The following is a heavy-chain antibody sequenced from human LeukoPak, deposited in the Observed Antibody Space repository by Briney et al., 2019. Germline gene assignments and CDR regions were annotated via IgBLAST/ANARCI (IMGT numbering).Heavy chain of an antibody. CDR1: VFTLSDYY. D-gene: IGHD6-13*01. CDR2: NSSISSYT. V-gene: IGHV3-11*03. Sequence: GGSLRLSCAASVFTLSDYYMSWSRQAPGQGLEGLLYNSSISSYTTNATSVKGRYTISRDNAKNSSYLQIYGLRAEDTAVYYSARSSSSWLYYYYGMDVWGQGTTVTVSS. J-gene: IGHJ6*02. CDR3: ARSSSSWLYYYYGMDV.